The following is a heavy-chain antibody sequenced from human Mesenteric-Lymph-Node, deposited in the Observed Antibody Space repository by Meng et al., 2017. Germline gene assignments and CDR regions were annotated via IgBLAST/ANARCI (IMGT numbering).Heavy chain of an antibody. CDR1: GFTFSNYA. V-gene: IGHV3-23*01. CDR3: AKTSDWGRPSYFDS. D-gene: IGHD3-9*01. J-gene: IGHJ4*02. Sequence: GESLKISCAASGFTFSNYAMSWVRQGPGKGLEWVSTISANDGSAYYADSVKGRFTLSRDNSKNTLDLQMNSLGVEDTAVYYCAKTSDWGRPSYFDSWGQGTLVTVSS. CDR2: ISANDGSA.